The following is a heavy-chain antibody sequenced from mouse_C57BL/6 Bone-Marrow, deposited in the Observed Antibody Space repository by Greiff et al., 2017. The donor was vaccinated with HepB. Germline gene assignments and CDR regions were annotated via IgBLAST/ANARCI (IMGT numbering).Heavy chain of an antibody. CDR3: VSNYYGSPYYFDY. J-gene: IGHJ2*01. V-gene: IGHV1-72*01. D-gene: IGHD1-1*01. Sequence: QVQLQQPGAELVKPGASVKLSCKASGYTFTSYWMHWVKQRPGRGLEWIGRIDPNSGGTKYKEKFKRKATLTGDKPSSTAYMQLRRLTSEDSAVYYCVSNYYGSPYYFDYWAKAPLSQSPQ. CDR1: GYTFTSYW. CDR2: IDPNSGGT.